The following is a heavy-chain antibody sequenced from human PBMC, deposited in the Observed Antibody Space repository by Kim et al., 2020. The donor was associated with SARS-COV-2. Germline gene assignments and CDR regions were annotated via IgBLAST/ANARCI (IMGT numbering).Heavy chain of an antibody. CDR1: GFTFSSYS. D-gene: IGHD3-10*01. Sequence: GGSLRLSCAASGFTFSSYSMNWVRQAPGKGLEWVSSISSSSSYIYYADSVKGRFTISRDNAKNSLYLQMNSLRAEDTAVYYCARDFLSSMVRGVTPINYWGQGTLVTVSS. J-gene: IGHJ4*02. CDR2: ISSSSSYI. V-gene: IGHV3-21*01. CDR3: ARDFLSSMVRGVTPINY.